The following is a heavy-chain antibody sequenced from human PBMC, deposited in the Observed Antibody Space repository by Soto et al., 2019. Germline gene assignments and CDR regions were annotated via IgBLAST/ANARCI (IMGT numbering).Heavy chain of an antibody. CDR3: AGSYKFGSGTFDAFDI. D-gene: IGHD3-10*01. V-gene: IGHV1-69*01. CDR2: IIPIFGTT. Sequence: QVQLEQSGTEVKKPGSSVRVSCKASGGTFSSYAISWVRQAPGQGPEWMGGIIPIFGTTNYAQKFQGRVSITADESTRTTYMELSSLRSEDTAVYYCAGSYKFGSGTFDAFDIWGQGTMVTVSS. J-gene: IGHJ3*02. CDR1: GGTFSSYA.